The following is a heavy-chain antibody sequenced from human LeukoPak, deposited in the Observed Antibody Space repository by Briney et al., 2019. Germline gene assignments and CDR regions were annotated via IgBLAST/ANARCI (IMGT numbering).Heavy chain of an antibody. D-gene: IGHD6-19*01. Sequence: SETLSLTCTVSGGSISNYYWSWIRQPPGKGLEWIGHIYYSGATKYNPSLKSRITISVDTSKNQFSLKLSSVTAADTAVYYCVRLASGLIDYWGQGTLVTVSS. CDR2: IYYSGAT. V-gene: IGHV4-59*08. J-gene: IGHJ4*02. CDR3: VRLASGLIDY. CDR1: GGSISNYY.